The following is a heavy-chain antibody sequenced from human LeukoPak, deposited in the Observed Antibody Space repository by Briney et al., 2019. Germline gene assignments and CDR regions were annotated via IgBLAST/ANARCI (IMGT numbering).Heavy chain of an antibody. J-gene: IGHJ4*02. CDR2: IYYSGST. CDR3: AREKSGDYFDY. CDR1: GGSISSYY. Sequence: SETLSLTCTVSGGSISSYYWSWIRQPPGKGLEWIGYIYYSGSTNYNPSLKSRVTMSVDTSKNQFSLKLSSVTAADTAVYYCAREKSGDYFDYWGQGTLVTVSS. D-gene: IGHD7-27*01. V-gene: IGHV4-59*12.